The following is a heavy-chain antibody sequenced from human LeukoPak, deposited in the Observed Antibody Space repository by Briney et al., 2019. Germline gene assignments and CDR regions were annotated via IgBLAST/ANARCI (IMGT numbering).Heavy chain of an antibody. D-gene: IGHD3-10*01. CDR1: GGSISSSSYY. V-gene: IGHV4-39*07. J-gene: IGHJ4*02. CDR3: ARAPMVRGVIYPYYFDY. CDR2: IYYSGRT. Sequence: SETLSLTCTVSGGSISSSSYYWGWIRQPPGKGLEWIGNIYYSGRTYYNSSLKSRVTISVDTSKNQFSLKLSSVTAADTAVYYCARAPMVRGVIYPYYFDYWGQGTLVTVSP.